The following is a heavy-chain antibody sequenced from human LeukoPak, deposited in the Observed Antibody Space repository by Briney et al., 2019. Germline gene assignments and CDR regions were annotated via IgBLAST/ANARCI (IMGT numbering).Heavy chain of an antibody. CDR3: ARGDASGRPGIGFDF. D-gene: IGHD1-26*01. CDR1: GGSIRNSY. V-gene: IGHV4-59*01. Sequence: SETLSLTCTVSGGSIRNSYWSWIRQPPGKGLEWIGFFHDSESTNYNPSLKSRVSISLDTSKNQVSLWLSSVTAADTAVYYCARGDASGRPGIGFDFWGQGTLVTVSS. J-gene: IGHJ4*02. CDR2: FHDSEST.